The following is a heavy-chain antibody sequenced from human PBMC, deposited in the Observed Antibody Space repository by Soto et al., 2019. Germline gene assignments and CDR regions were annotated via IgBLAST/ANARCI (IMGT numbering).Heavy chain of an antibody. J-gene: IGHJ4*02. D-gene: IGHD3-22*01. CDR2: ISPYSGKT. CDR1: GYTFTNND. V-gene: IGHV1-18*01. Sequence: QIQLVQSGPEVRKPGASAKVSCKTSGYTFTNNDVCWVRQTPGQGLEWMGWISPYSGKTNFARKFQARVTXTXNTSTSTVYMELGSLTSDDTAVYYCAREGLLLLPDYWGQGTLVTVSS. CDR3: AREGLLLLPDY.